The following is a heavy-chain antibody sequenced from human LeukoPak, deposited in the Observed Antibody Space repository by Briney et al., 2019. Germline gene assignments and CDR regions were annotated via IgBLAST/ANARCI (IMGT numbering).Heavy chain of an antibody. V-gene: IGHV4-34*01. CDR2: INHSGST. J-gene: IGHJ4*02. CDR3: ARPAHYYGSRSDYFDY. CDR1: GGSFSGYY. Sequence: SETLSLTCAVYGGSFSGYYWSWIRQPPGKGLEWIGEINHSGSTNYNPSLKSRVTISVDTSKNQFSLKLSSVTAADTAVYYCARPAHYYGSRSDYFDYWGQGTLVTVSS. D-gene: IGHD3-10*01.